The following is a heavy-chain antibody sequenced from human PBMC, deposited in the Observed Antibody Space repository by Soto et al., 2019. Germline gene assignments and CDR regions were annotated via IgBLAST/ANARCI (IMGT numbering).Heavy chain of an antibody. D-gene: IGHD7-27*01. J-gene: IGHJ4*02. CDR2: IFYSGST. Sequence: QVQLQESGPGLVKPSETLSLTCTVSGGSISSYYWSWIRQPPGKGLEWIGYIFYSGSTNYNPSLKSRVTRSVDTSKNQFALKLSSVTAADTAVYYCARRWGTSVDFWGQGTLVTVSS. V-gene: IGHV4-59*01. CDR1: GGSISSYY. CDR3: ARRWGTSVDF.